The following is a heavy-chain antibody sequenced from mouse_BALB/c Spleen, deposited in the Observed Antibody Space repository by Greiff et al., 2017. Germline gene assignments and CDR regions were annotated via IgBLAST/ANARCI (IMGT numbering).Heavy chain of an antibody. CDR1: GFTFSSFG. Sequence: DVHLVESGGGLVQPGGSRKLSCAASGFTFSSFGMHWVRQAPEKGLEWVAYISSGSSTIYYADTVKGRFTISRDNPKNTLFLQMTSLRSEDTAMYYCARGEGYAMDYWGQGTSVTVSS. CDR2: ISSGSSTI. CDR3: ARGEGYAMDY. J-gene: IGHJ4*01. V-gene: IGHV5-17*02.